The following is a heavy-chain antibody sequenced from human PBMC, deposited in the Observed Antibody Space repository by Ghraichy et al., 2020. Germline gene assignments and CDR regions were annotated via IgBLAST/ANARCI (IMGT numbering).Heavy chain of an antibody. Sequence: GALRLSCAASGFTFSSYWMSWVRQAPGKGLEWVANIKQDGSEKYYVDSVKGRFTISRDNAKNSLYLQMNSLRAEDTAVYYCARAGGGQWLVTEYFDYWGQGTLVTVSS. D-gene: IGHD6-19*01. CDR1: GFTFSSYW. CDR2: IKQDGSEK. CDR3: ARAGGGQWLVTEYFDY. J-gene: IGHJ4*02. V-gene: IGHV3-7*01.